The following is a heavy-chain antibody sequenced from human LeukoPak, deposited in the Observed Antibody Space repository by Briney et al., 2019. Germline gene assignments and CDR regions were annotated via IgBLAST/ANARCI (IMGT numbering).Heavy chain of an antibody. CDR3: ARAQSIAAAATFDP. CDR1: GFTFSDYY. J-gene: IGHJ5*02. CDR2: ISSSGSTI. Sequence: GGSLRLSCAASGFTFSDYYMSWIRQAPGKGLEWVSYISSSGSTIYYADSVKGRFTISRDNAKNSLSLQMNSLRAEDTAVYYCARAQSIAAAATFDPWGQGTLVTVSS. D-gene: IGHD6-13*01. V-gene: IGHV3-11*01.